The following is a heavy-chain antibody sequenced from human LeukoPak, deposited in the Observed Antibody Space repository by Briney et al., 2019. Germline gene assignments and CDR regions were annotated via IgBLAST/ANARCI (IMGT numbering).Heavy chain of an antibody. CDR2: IYYSGST. J-gene: IGHJ4*02. Sequence: SETLSLTCTVSGGSISSYYWSWIRQPPGKGLEWIGYIYYSGSTNYNPSLKSRVTISVDTSKNQLSLKLSSVTAADTAVYYCAREGYSYGSYYFDYWGQGTLVTVSS. V-gene: IGHV4-59*01. CDR1: GGSISSYY. D-gene: IGHD5-18*01. CDR3: AREGYSYGSYYFDY.